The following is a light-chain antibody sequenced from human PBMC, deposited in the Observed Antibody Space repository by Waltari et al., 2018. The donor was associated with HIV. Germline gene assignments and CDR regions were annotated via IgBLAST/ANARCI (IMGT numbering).Light chain of an antibody. V-gene: IGLV1-40*01. J-gene: IGLJ1*01. CDR1: SSNIAAGYD. CDR2: GNS. Sequence: VPTPPPSVSGAPGQRVPISCTGRSSNIAAGYDVPWYQQLPGTAPKLLIYGNSNRPSGVPDRFSGSKSGTSASLAITGLQAEDEADYYCQSYDSSLSGYVFGTGTKVTVL. CDR3: QSYDSSLSGYV.